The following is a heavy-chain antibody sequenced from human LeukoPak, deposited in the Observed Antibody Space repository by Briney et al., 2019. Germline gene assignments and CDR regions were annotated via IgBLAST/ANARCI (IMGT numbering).Heavy chain of an antibody. J-gene: IGHJ4*02. Sequence: GGSLRLSCTASGFTFGDYAMSWVRQAPGKGLEWVGFIRSKAYGGTTEYAASVKGRFTISRDDSKSIAYLQMNSLKTEDTAVYYCTRRQSYDSSGYYGYWGQGTLVTVSS. D-gene: IGHD3-22*01. V-gene: IGHV3-49*04. CDR3: TRRQSYDSSGYYGY. CDR1: GFTFGDYA. CDR2: IRSKAYGGTT.